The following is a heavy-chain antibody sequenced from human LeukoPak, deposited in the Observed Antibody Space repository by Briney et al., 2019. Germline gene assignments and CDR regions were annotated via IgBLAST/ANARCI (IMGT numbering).Heavy chain of an antibody. CDR1: GGTYSSYG. J-gene: IGHJ4*02. CDR2: IIPIFGTA. D-gene: IGHD3-22*01. V-gene: IGHV1-69*05. CDR3: ARDDSSGYYYLGY. Sequence: SVKVSCKASGGTYSSYGISWVRQAPGQGLEWMGRIIPIFGTANYAQKFQGRVTITTDESTSTAYMELSSLRSEDTAVYYCARDDSSGYYYLGYWGQGTLVTVSS.